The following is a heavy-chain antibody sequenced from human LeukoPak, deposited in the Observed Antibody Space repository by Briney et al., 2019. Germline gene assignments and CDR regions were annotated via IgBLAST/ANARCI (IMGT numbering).Heavy chain of an antibody. V-gene: IGHV4-59*12. CDR1: GGSISSYY. D-gene: IGHD3-22*01. Sequence: SETLSLTCTVSGGSISSYYWSWIRQPPGKGLEWIGYIYYSGSTNYNPSLKSRVTISVDTSKNQFSLKLSSVTAADKAVYYCAREDSSGYYSLYFDYWGQGTLVTVSS. CDR2: IYYSGST. J-gene: IGHJ4*02. CDR3: AREDSSGYYSLYFDY.